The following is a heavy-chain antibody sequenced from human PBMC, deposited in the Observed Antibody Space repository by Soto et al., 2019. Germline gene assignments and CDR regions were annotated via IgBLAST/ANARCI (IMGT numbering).Heavy chain of an antibody. CDR2: IIPLFGTA. Sequence: SVKGSCKASGVSLSSYVSNWVRQAPGEGLEWMGGIIPLFGTANHAQRLQGRVLITADVSTSTVYMEMSSLRFEDTAIYYCIYPYNSSGFFYIDSWGQGTPVTVSS. CDR1: GVSLSSYV. D-gene: IGHD3-22*01. V-gene: IGHV1-69*13. J-gene: IGHJ5*01. CDR3: IYPYNSSGFFYIDS.